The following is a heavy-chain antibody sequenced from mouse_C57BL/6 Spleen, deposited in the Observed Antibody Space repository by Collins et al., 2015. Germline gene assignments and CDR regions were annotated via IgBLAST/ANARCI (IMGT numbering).Heavy chain of an antibody. V-gene: IGHV1-76*01. D-gene: IGHD1-1*01. CDR3: AREGYYGSSYRWYFDV. Sequence: QVQLKQSGAELVRPGASVKLSCKASGYTFTDYYINWVKQRPGQGLEWIARIYPGSGNTYYNEKFKGKATLTAEKSSSTAYMQLSSLTSEDSAVYFCAREGYYGSSYRWYFDVWGTGTTVTVSS. CDR2: IYPGSGNT. CDR1: GYTFTDYY. J-gene: IGHJ1*03.